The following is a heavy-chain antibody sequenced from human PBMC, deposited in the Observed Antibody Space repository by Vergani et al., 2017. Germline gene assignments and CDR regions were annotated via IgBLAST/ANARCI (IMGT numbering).Heavy chain of an antibody. CDR2: IIPILGIA. J-gene: IGHJ6*03. V-gene: IGHV1-69*08. CDR3: ARDKAKDYDFWSAKYNDYYYYYMDV. Sequence: QVQLVQSGAEVKKPGSSVKVSCKASGGTFSSYTISWVRQAPGQGLEWMGRIIPILGIANYAQKFQGRVTITADKSTSTAYMELSSLRSEDTAVYYCARDKAKDYDFWSAKYNDYYYYYMDVWGKGTTVTVSS. D-gene: IGHD3-3*01. CDR1: GGTFSSYT.